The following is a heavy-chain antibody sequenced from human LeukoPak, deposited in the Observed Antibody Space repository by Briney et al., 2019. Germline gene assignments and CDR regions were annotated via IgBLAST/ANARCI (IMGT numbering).Heavy chain of an antibody. D-gene: IGHD3-22*01. CDR1: GFTFRSYT. CDR3: ARDYDSSGSFDY. Sequence: GGSLRLSCAASGFTFRSYTMTWVGQDPGKGLEGVSSISSTNNSIYYADSVKGRFTISRDNAKNSLYLQMNGLGAEDTAVYYCARDYDSSGSFDYWGRGTLVAVSS. V-gene: IGHV3-21*01. CDR2: ISSTNNSI. J-gene: IGHJ4*02.